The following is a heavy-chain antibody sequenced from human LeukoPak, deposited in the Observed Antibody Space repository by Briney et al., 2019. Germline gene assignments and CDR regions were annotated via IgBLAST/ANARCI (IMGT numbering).Heavy chain of an antibody. J-gene: IGHJ6*02. CDR1: GYTFTGYY. CDR2: INPNSGGT. Sequence: ASVKVSCKASGYTFTGYYMHWVRQAPGQGLEWMGRINPNSGGTNYAQKLQGRVTMTTDTSTSTAYMELRSLRSDDTAVYYCARVVRDIVATNYYYYGMDVWGQGTTVTVSS. D-gene: IGHD5-12*01. CDR3: ARVVRDIVATNYYYYGMDV. V-gene: IGHV1-2*06.